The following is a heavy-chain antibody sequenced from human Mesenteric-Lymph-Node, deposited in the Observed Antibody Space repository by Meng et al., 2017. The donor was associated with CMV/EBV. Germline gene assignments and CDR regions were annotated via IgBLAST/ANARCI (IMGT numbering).Heavy chain of an antibody. CDR3: AKILVVQVWVMDY. D-gene: IGHD5-18*01. CDR2: ISGSGGST. J-gene: IGHJ4*02. CDR1: GFSFSSYA. Sequence: GGSLRLSCAASGFSFSSYAMTCVRQAPGKGLAWVSGISGSGGSTYYADSVKGRFTISRDNSKNTLYRQMNSLRVEDTAVYYCAKILVVQVWVMDYWGQGTLVTVSS. V-gene: IGHV3-23*01.